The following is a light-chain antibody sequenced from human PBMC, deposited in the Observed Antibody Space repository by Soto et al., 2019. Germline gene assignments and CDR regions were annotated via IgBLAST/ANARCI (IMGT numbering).Light chain of an antibody. Sequence: DIQMTQSPSSLSASVGDRVTITCRASQSISSYFNWYQQKPGKAPKLLIYAASSLQSGVPSRFSGSASGTEFTLTISSLQPEDFATYYCQQSYSLWTFGQGTKVEIK. CDR1: QSISSY. V-gene: IGKV1-39*01. CDR3: QQSYSLWT. J-gene: IGKJ1*01. CDR2: AAS.